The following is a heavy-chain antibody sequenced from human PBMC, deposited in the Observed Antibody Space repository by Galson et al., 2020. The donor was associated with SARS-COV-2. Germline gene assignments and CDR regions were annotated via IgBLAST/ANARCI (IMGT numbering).Heavy chain of an antibody. D-gene: IGHD2-15*01. J-gene: IGHJ4*02. Sequence: SETLSLTCGVSGGSISSLNWWSWVRQAPGKGLEWIGEIFHRGSTNYNPSLRGRVMISIDKSKNQFSLSLTSVTAADTAVYYCARAPLGVAGPHRFDSWGQGTLVAVSS. CDR3: ARAPLGVAGPHRFDS. V-gene: IGHV4-4*02. CDR2: IFHRGST. CDR1: GGSISSLNW.